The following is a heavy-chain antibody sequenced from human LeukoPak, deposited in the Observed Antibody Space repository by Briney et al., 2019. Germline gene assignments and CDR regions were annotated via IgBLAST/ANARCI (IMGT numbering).Heavy chain of an antibody. Sequence: GGSLRLSCAASGFTFSSYAMHWVRQAPGRGLEWVAVISYDGSNKYYADSVKGRFTISRDNSKNTLYLQMNSLRPEDTAVYYCTKVRLLGALDDAFDVWGQGTTVTVSS. CDR2: ISYDGSNK. CDR3: TKVRLLGALDDAFDV. V-gene: IGHV3-30-3*01. D-gene: IGHD7-27*01. J-gene: IGHJ3*01. CDR1: GFTFSSYA.